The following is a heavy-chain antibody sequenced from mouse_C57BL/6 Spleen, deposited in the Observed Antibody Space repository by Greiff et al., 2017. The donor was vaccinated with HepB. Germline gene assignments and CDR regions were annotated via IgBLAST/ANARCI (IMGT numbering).Heavy chain of an antibody. CDR2: IYPGDGDT. CDR1: GYAFSSYW. CDR3: ARGDGNPYYFDY. J-gene: IGHJ2*01. V-gene: IGHV1-80*01. D-gene: IGHD2-1*01. Sequence: VQLQQSGAELVKPGASVKISCKASGYAFSSYWMNWVKQRPGKGLEWIGQIYPGDGDTNYNGKFKGKATLTADKSSSTADMQLSSLTSEDSAVYFCARGDGNPYYFDYWGQGTTLTVSS.